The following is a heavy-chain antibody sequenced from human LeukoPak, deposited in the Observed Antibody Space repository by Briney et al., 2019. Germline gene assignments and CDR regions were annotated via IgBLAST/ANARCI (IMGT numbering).Heavy chain of an antibody. J-gene: IGHJ4*02. CDR3: AGVRSVARTSDY. Sequence: SETLSLTCAVYGGSFSGYYWSWIRQPPGKGLEWIGEINHSGSTNYNPSLKSRVTISVDTSKNQFSLKLSSVTAADTAVYYCAGVRSVARTSDYWGQGTLVTVSS. V-gene: IGHV4-34*01. CDR1: GGSFSGYY. D-gene: IGHD6-19*01. CDR2: INHSGST.